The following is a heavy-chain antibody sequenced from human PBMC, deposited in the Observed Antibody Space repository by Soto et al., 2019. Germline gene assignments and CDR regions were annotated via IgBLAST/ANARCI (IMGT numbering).Heavy chain of an antibody. J-gene: IGHJ4*02. CDR1: GFTFISSF. Sequence: PRLSCVASGFTFISSFMGWVRQAPGKGLEWVANINQDGGGRYYVDSVKGRFTISRDNAKNSLYLQMNSLRAEDTAIYYCARYFRGSARYFFDYWGQGTLVTVSS. CDR2: INQDGGGR. D-gene: IGHD6-19*01. V-gene: IGHV3-7*03. CDR3: ARYFRGSARYFFDY.